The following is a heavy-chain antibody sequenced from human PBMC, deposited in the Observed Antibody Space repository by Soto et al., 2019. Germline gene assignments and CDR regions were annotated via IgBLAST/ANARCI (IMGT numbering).Heavy chain of an antibody. Sequence: ASVKVSCKASGYTFTSYGISWVRQAPGQGLEWMGWISAYNGNTNYAQKLQGRVTMTTDTSTSTAYMELRSLRSDDTAVYYCARAEAATYYYDSSGYPAHDYWGQGTLVTAPQ. V-gene: IGHV1-18*01. D-gene: IGHD3-22*01. CDR1: GYTFTSYG. CDR3: ARAEAATYYYDSSGYPAHDY. CDR2: ISAYNGNT. J-gene: IGHJ4*02.